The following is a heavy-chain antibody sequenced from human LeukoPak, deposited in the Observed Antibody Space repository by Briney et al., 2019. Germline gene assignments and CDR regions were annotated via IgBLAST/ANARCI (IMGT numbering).Heavy chain of an antibody. CDR1: GFSFSHYA. CDR3: AKEVGDSSGYYFPPDY. Sequence: PGGSLRLSCAASGFSFSHYAIHWVRQAPGKGLEWVAFIRNDGSNKYYADSVKGRFTISRDNSKNTLYLQMNSLRAEDTAVYYCAKEVGDSSGYYFPPDYWGQGTLVTVSS. D-gene: IGHD3-22*01. V-gene: IGHV3-30*02. CDR2: IRNDGSNK. J-gene: IGHJ4*02.